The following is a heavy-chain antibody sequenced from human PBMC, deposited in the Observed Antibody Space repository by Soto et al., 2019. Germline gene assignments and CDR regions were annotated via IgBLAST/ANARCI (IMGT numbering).Heavy chain of an antibody. J-gene: IGHJ4*02. CDR1: GFTFSSYG. V-gene: IGHV3-33*01. D-gene: IGHD6-19*01. Sequence: GGSLRLSCAASGFTFSSYGMHWVRQAPGKGLEWVAVIWYDGSNKYYADSVKGRFTISRDNSKNTLYLQMNSLRAEDTAVYYCARFSIAVAGILRDQLDYWGRGTLVTVSS. CDR3: ARFSIAVAGILRDQLDY. CDR2: IWYDGSNK.